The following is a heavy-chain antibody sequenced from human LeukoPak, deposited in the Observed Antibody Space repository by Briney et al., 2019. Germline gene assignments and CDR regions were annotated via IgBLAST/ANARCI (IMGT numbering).Heavy chain of an antibody. CDR1: GGSISSGDYY. CDR3: ASQPRLLWFGEVRYYYYGMDV. D-gene: IGHD3-10*01. V-gene: IGHV4-30-4*01. CDR2: IYYSGST. Sequence: SETLSLTCAVSGGSISSGDYYWSWIRQPPGKGLEWIGYIYYSGSTYYNPSLKSRVTISVDTSKNQFSLKLSSVTAADTAVYYCASQPRLLWFGEVRYYYYGMDVWGQGTTVTVSS. J-gene: IGHJ6*02.